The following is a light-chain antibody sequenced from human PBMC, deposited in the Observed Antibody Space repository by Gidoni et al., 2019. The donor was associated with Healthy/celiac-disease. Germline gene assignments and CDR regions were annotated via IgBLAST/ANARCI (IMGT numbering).Light chain of an antibody. CDR2: GAS. CDR3: QQYGSSLWT. CDR1: QSVSSSY. V-gene: IGKV3-20*01. J-gene: IGKJ1*01. Sequence: EIVLTQSPGTLSLSPEDRATLSCRASQSVSSSYLAWYQHKPGQAPSLLIYGASSSATGIPDMFSGSGSGTDFTLTISRLELEDFAVYYCQQYGSSLWTFGQGTKVEIK.